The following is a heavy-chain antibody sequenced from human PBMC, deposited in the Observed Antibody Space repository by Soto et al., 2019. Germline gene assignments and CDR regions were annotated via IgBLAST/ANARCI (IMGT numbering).Heavy chain of an antibody. V-gene: IGHV3-21*01. CDR1: GFTFSSYS. Sequence: EVQLVESGGGLVKPGGSLRLSCAASGFTFSSYSMDWVRQAPGKGLEWVSSISSSSSYIYYADSVKGRFTISRDNANNSLYLQMSSLRAEDTAVYYCARGPQLERSSGSHTRYYGMDVWCQGTTVTVSS. CDR3: ARGPQLERSSGSHTRYYGMDV. CDR2: ISSSSSYI. D-gene: IGHD6-19*01. J-gene: IGHJ6*02.